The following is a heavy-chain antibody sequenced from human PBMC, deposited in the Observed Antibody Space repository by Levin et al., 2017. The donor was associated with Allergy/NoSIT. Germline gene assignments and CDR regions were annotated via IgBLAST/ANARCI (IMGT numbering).Heavy chain of an antibody. D-gene: IGHD4-23*01. CDR3: ARDYGGRRRNFYYYGMDI. CDR1: GFTFSSYA. CDR2: ISYDGSNK. Sequence: GGSLRLSCAASGFTFSSYAMHWVRQAPGKGLEWVAVISYDGSNKYYADSAKGRFTISRDNSKNTLYLQMNSLRAEDTAVYYCARDYGGRRRNFYYYGMDIWGQGTTVTVSS. J-gene: IGHJ6*02. V-gene: IGHV3-30*04.